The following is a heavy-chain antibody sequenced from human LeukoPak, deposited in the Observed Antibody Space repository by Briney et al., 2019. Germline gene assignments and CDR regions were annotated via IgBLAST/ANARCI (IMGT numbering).Heavy chain of an antibody. V-gene: IGHV1-2*06. Sequence: GASVKVSCKASGYTFTDYYMHWVRQAPGQGLEWMGRINPNTGGTDYAQRFQGRVTMTSDTSISTAYMELSRLRSDDTALYYCARGSYYYTSSGYYSDYWGQGTLVTVSS. CDR1: GYTFTDYY. CDR3: ARGSYYYTSSGYYSDY. J-gene: IGHJ4*02. CDR2: INPNTGGT. D-gene: IGHD3-22*01.